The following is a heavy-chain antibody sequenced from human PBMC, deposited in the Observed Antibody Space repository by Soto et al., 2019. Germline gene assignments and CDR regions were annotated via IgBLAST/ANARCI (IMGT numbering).Heavy chain of an antibody. CDR1: GYTFTSYG. J-gene: IGHJ6*02. CDR3: ARYHSDYYYYYGMDV. V-gene: IGHV1-18*01. CDR2: ISTYNGNT. D-gene: IGHD2-21*02. Sequence: QVQLVQSGAEVKKPGASVKVSCKASGYTFTSYGISWVRQAPGQGLEWMGWISTYNGNTNYAQKLQGRVTMTTDTSTRTAYMELRSLRADDTAVYYRARYHSDYYYYYGMDVWGQGTTVTVSS.